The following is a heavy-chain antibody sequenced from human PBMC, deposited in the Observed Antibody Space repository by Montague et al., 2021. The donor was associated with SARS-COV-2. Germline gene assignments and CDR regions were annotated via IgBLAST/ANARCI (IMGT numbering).Heavy chain of an antibody. CDR2: IYPGDSDT. D-gene: IGHD4-17*01. J-gene: IGHJ4*02. CDR3: ATSGAGEYGDYSPYFDY. V-gene: IGHV5-51*01. CDR1: GNTFDTYW. Sequence: QSGAEAKKPGESLKISCKGSGNTFDTYWIGWVRQMPGKGLEWMGIIYPGDSDTRYSATFQGQVTISADKSIATAYLQWSSLKASDTAIYYCATSGAGEYGDYSPYFDYWGQGTLVTVSS.